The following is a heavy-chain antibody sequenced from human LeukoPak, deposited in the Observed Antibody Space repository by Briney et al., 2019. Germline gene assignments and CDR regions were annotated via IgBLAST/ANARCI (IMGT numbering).Heavy chain of an antibody. J-gene: IGHJ4*02. CDR3: ARGPY. CDR1: GFPFSNSW. CDR2: IKEDGSGK. Sequence: GGSLRLSCAASGFPFSNSWMSWVRQAPGKGLEWVANIKEDGSGKSYVDSVKGRFTISRDNTKNSLYLQMNSLRVDDTAIYYCARGPYWGRGTLVTVSS. V-gene: IGHV3-7*01.